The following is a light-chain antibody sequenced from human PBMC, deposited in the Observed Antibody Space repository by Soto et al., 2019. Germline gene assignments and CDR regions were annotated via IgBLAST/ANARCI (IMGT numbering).Light chain of an antibody. CDR3: QVSANSPPNYT. CDR1: QTISSSD. CDR2: GAS. V-gene: IGKV3-20*01. Sequence: EIVLTQSPGTLSLSPGERATLSCRASQTISSSDLAWYQQKPGQAPRLLSFGASSRAPDIPDRFSGSGSGTDFTLTISRLDPKDFAVYYWQVSANSPPNYTFCQGTKLEI. J-gene: IGKJ2*01.